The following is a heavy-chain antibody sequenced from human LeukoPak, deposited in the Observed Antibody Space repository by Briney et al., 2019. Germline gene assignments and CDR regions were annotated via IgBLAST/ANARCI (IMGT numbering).Heavy chain of an antibody. CDR3: ARRRFGIAAAGEQFDY. Sequence: GESLKISCKGSGYSFTSYWIGWVRQMPGKGLEWMGIIYPGDSDTRYSPSFQGQVTISADKSISTAYLQWSSLKASDTAMYYCARRRFGIAAAGEQFDYWGQGTLVTVSS. V-gene: IGHV5-51*01. J-gene: IGHJ4*02. CDR2: IYPGDSDT. CDR1: GYSFTSYW. D-gene: IGHD6-13*01.